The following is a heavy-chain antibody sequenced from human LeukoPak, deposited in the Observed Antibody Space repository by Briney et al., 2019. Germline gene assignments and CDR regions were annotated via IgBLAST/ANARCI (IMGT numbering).Heavy chain of an antibody. V-gene: IGHV1-69*06. D-gene: IGHD1-26*01. CDR1: GGTFSSCA. J-gene: IGHJ4*02. CDR3: AREASGSYMFFAY. CDR2: IIPIFGTA. Sequence: ASVKVSCKASGGTFSSCAISGVRQAPGQGLEWMGRIIPIFGTANYAQKFQGRVTITADKSTSTAYMELSSLRSEDTAVYYCAREASGSYMFFAYWGQGTLVTVSS.